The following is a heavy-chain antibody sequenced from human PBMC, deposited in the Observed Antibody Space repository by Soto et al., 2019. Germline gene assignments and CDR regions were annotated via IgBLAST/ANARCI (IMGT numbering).Heavy chain of an antibody. V-gene: IGHV4-39*01. CDR2: IYSGGNS. D-gene: IGHD6-13*01. CDR3: ARLQAAAGDNDLTFDY. J-gene: IGHJ4*02. Sequence: SETLSLTCTVSGGSMSSVPYYWGWIRQPPGKGLEWIASIYSGGNSYYNPSLESRVTISVDTSKNQFSLKLSSVTAADTAMYYCARLQAAAGDNDLTFDYWGQGTLVTVSS. CDR1: GGSMSSVPYY.